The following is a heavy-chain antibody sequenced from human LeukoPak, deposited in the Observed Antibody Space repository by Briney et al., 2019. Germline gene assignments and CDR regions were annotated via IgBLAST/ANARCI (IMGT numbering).Heavy chain of an antibody. Sequence: PSETLSLTCSVSGGSISSSSSYWGWIRQPPGKGLEWIGEINHTGSTNYNPSLKSRVTISVDTSKNQFSLKVSSVTAADTAVYYCARLTGAPYYYYYYMDVWGKGTTVTVSS. V-gene: IGHV4-39*07. CDR2: INHTGST. J-gene: IGHJ6*03. CDR1: GGSISSSSSY. CDR3: ARLTGAPYYYYYYMDV. D-gene: IGHD1-26*01.